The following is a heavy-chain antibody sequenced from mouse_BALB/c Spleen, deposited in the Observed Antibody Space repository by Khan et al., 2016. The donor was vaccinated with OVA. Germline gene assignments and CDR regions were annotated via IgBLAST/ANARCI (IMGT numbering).Heavy chain of an antibody. CDR1: GYTFTTYW. CDR3: TRDRVDY. CDR2: INPTSGYT. Sequence: QVQLQQSGAELAKPGASAKMSCKAPGYTFTTYWMHWVKQRPGQGLEWIGYINPTSGYTDYNEKFKDRATLSADKSSSTAYMQLSSLTSEDSAVYYCTRDRVDYWGQGTTLTVSS. J-gene: IGHJ2*01. V-gene: IGHV1-7*01.